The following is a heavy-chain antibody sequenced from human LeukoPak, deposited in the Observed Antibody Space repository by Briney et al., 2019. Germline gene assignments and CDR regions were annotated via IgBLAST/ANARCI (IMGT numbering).Heavy chain of an antibody. CDR2: IKSKGNNYAP. CDR3: TRLYASGFDY. CDR1: GFTFSGSA. D-gene: IGHD3-10*01. V-gene: IGHV3-73*01. J-gene: IGHJ4*02. Sequence: GWSLRLSCAASGFTFSGSAMHWVRQASAKGLEWVGRIKSKGNNYAPAYAASVKGRLTISRDDSKNTAYLQMNSLKTEDTAVYYCTRLYASGFDYWGQGTLVTVSS.